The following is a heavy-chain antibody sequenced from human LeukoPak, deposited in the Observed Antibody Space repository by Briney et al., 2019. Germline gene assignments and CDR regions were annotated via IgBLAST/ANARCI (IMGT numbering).Heavy chain of an antibody. Sequence: GGSLRLSCAASGFIFSSYAMSWVRQAPGKGLEWVSAIIGSDGTTYYADSVKGRFTISRDNSKNTLYLQMNNLRAEDTAVYYCAKGSYRIQVLDYWGQGTLVTVSS. V-gene: IGHV3-23*01. CDR1: GFIFSSYA. CDR3: AKGSYRIQVLDY. CDR2: IIGSDGTT. J-gene: IGHJ4*02. D-gene: IGHD5-18*01.